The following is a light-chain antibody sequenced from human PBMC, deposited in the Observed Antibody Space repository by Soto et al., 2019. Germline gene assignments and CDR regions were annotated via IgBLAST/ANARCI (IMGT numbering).Light chain of an antibody. CDR2: SAS. CDR3: QQDDKSPET. V-gene: IGKV3-20*01. Sequence: VLTQSRGTSSLFPGVGATVSCRSSQGLRRYSLAWYQHKLGQAPGVVIYSASTRASRIPDRCIRSGSGTDFTHTISRLKPEDFAVYYCQQDDKSPETFGQGTKADIK. J-gene: IGKJ1*01. CDR1: QGLRRYS.